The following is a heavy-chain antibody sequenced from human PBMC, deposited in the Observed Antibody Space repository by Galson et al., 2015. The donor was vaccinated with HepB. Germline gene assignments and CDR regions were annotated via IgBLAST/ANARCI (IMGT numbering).Heavy chain of an antibody. D-gene: IGHD3-10*01. V-gene: IGHV1-18*04. Sequence: SVKVSCKASGYTFTSYGISWVRQAPGQGLEWMGWVSAYNGNTNYAQKLQGRVTMTTDTSTSTAYMELRSLRSDDTAVYYCARDPGYYGSGSYLYYYYGMDVWGQGTTVTVSS. CDR2: VSAYNGNT. J-gene: IGHJ6*02. CDR3: ARDPGYYGSGSYLYYYYGMDV. CDR1: GYTFTSYG.